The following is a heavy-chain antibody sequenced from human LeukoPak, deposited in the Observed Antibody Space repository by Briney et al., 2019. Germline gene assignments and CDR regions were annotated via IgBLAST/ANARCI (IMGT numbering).Heavy chain of an antibody. CDR1: GFTFSGYS. CDR2: ISTSGGNS. CDR3: AKDRPTWPIDY. D-gene: IGHD5-12*01. V-gene: IGHV3-23*01. Sequence: GGSLRLSCAASGFTFSGYSMSWVRQPPGKGLEWVSSISTSGGNSYYADSVKGRFTISRDNFKNTLYLQTNSLSAEDTAVYYCAKDRPTWPIDYWGQGTLVTVSS. J-gene: IGHJ4*02.